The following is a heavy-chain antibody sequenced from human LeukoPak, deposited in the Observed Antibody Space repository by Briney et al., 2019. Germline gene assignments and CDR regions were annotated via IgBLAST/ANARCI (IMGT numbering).Heavy chain of an antibody. D-gene: IGHD4-17*01. Sequence: SETLSVTCTVSGGSINTIIYYWGWIRQPPGKGLEWIGSIYYNGITYYTPSLRSRVTISVDTSKNQFSLKLSSVTAADTAIYYCARYDYGDSRSFDYWGQGTLVTVSS. J-gene: IGHJ4*02. V-gene: IGHV4-39*07. CDR2: IYYNGIT. CDR3: ARYDYGDSRSFDY. CDR1: GGSINTIIYY.